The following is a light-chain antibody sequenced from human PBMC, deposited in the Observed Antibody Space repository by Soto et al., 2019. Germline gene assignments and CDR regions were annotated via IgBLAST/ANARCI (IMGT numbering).Light chain of an antibody. CDR2: KAS. J-gene: IGKJ1*01. V-gene: IGKV1-5*03. Sequence: EMQITHSPPTFSGSVGDKLTITSGASQTISSWLAWYQQKPGKAPKLLIYKASTLKSGVPSRFSGSGSGTEFTLTISSLQPDDFATYYCQHYYSYSEAFGEGTKVDIK. CDR1: QTISSW. CDR3: QHYYSYSEA.